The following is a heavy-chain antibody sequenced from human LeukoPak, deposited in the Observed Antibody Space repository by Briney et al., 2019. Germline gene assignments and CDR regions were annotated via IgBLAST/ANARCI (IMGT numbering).Heavy chain of an antibody. D-gene: IGHD6-6*01. CDR2: INPSGGST. CDR3: ARGASSIAALNPFWYFDL. CDR1: GYTFTSYY. V-gene: IGHV1-46*01. Sequence: ASVTVSCTASGYTFTSYYMHWVRQGPGQGLEWMGIINPSGGSTSYAQKCQGRVTMTRDTSTNTVYMELSSLRSEDTAVYYCARGASSIAALNPFWYFDLWGRGTLVTVSS. J-gene: IGHJ2*01.